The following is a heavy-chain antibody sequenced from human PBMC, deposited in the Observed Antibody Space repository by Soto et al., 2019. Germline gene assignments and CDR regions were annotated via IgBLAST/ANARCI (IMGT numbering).Heavy chain of an antibody. Sequence: GGSLRLSCAASGFTFSNAWMSWVRQAPGKGLEWVGRIKSKTDGGTIDYAAPVKGRFTISRDDSKNTLYLQMNSLKTEDTAVYYCTRYTGGDWFDPWGQGTLVTVSS. J-gene: IGHJ5*02. CDR1: GFTFSNAW. CDR2: IKSKTDGGTI. V-gene: IGHV3-15*01. D-gene: IGHD1-20*01. CDR3: TRYTGGDWFDP.